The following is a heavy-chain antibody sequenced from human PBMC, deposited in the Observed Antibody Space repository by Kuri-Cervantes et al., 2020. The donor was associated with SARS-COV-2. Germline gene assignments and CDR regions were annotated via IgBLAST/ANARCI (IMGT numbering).Heavy chain of an antibody. CDR2: MNPNSGNT. Sequence: ASVKVSCKASGYRFYDYGITLVRQAPGQGLEWMGGMNPNSGNTGYAQKFQGRVTMTRNTSISTAYMELSSLRSEDTAVYYCARGRYFGIFGLVITPNAYGMDVWGQGTTVTVSS. D-gene: IGHD3-3*01. V-gene: IGHV1-8*02. CDR1: GYRFYDYG. J-gene: IGHJ6*02. CDR3: ARGRYFGIFGLVITPNAYGMDV.